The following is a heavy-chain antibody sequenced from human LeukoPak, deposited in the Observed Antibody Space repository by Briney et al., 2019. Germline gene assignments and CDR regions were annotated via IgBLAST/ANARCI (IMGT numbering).Heavy chain of an antibody. Sequence: GGSLRLSCVTSGFTFAGNAMSWVRQAPGKGLEWVSIISGSGGSTYYADSVKGRFTISRDNSKNTLYLQMNSLRAEDTAVYYCARGHYDSSGRYFDYWGQGTLVTVSS. J-gene: IGHJ4*02. V-gene: IGHV3-23*01. CDR2: ISGSGGST. CDR1: GFTFAGNA. D-gene: IGHD3-22*01. CDR3: ARGHYDSSGRYFDY.